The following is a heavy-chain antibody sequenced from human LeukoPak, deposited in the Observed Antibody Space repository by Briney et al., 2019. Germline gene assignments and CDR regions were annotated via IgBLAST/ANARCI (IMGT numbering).Heavy chain of an antibody. CDR2: ISYDGSIK. CDR1: GFTFSSYA. D-gene: IGHD3-9*01. Sequence: GRSLRLSCAASGFTFSSYAMHWVRQAPGKGLEWVAVISYDGSIKYYADSVKGRFTISRDNSKNTLYLQMNSLRAEDTAVYYCARDAPVLRYFDWLNEYYFDYWGQGTLVTVSS. V-gene: IGHV3-30*04. J-gene: IGHJ4*02. CDR3: ARDAPVLRYFDWLNEYYFDY.